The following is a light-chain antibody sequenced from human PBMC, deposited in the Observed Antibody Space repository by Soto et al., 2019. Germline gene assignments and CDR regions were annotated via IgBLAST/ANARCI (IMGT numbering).Light chain of an antibody. CDR1: QGISSY. CDR2: AAS. Sequence: IQLTQSPSSLSASVGERVTMTCRASQGISSYLAWYQQKPGKALKLLIYAASTLQSGVPSRFSGSGSGADFTLTISSLQPEDFATYYCQQLNSYPTLTFGGGTKVDIK. CDR3: QQLNSYPTLT. V-gene: IGKV1-9*01. J-gene: IGKJ4*01.